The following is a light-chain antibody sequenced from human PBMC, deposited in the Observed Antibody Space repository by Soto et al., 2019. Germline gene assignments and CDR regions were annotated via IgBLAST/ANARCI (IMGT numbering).Light chain of an antibody. CDR2: EVS. Sequence: QSVLTQPASVSGSPGQSITISCTRTSSDVGSYNLVSWYQQHPGKAPKLTIYEVSKRPSGVSNRFSGSKSGNTASLTISGLQAEDEADYYCCSYAGSSTYVFGTGTKVTVL. J-gene: IGLJ1*01. CDR3: CSYAGSSTYV. V-gene: IGLV2-23*02. CDR1: SSDVGSYNL.